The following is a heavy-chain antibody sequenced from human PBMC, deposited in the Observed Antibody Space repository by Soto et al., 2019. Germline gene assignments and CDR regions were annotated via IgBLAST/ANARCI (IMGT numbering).Heavy chain of an antibody. CDR1: GFTVSSNY. V-gene: IGHV3-66*01. CDR3: AREKDCTNGVCPDDAFDI. Sequence: EVQLVESGGGLVQPGGSLRLSCAASGFTVSSNYMSWVRQAPGKGLEWVSVIYSGGSTYYADSVKGRFTISRDNSKNTLYLQMNSLRAEDKAVYYCAREKDCTNGVCPDDAFDIWCQGTMVTVSS. J-gene: IGHJ3*02. CDR2: IYSGGST. D-gene: IGHD2-8*01.